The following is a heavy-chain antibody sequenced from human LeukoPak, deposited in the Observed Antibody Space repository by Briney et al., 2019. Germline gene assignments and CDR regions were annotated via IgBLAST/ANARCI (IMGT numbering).Heavy chain of an antibody. V-gene: IGHV4-4*07. CDR2: IYTSGST. D-gene: IGHD6-13*01. CDR1: GGSISSYY. J-gene: IGHJ4*02. CDR3: ARDSSSWYSSVY. Sequence: SETLSLTYTVYGGSISSYYWSWIRQPAGKGLEWIGRIYTSGSTNYNPSLKSRVTMSVDTSKNQFSLKLSAGTAVDTAVYYCARDSSSWYSSVYWGQGTLVTVSS.